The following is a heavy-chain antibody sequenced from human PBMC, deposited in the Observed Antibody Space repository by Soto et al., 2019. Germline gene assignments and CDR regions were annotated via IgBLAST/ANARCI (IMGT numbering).Heavy chain of an antibody. Sequence: ASVKVSWKASGFTFTNYGFSWGRQAPGQRAEWMGWINVYNGNTKYAQKVQGRVTMTTDTSTSTAYMELRSLRSDDTAVYYCARGVGSGSYYNQYNWFDPWGQGTLVTVSS. J-gene: IGHJ5*02. CDR1: GFTFTNYG. D-gene: IGHD3-10*01. CDR2: INVYNGNT. CDR3: ARGVGSGSYYNQYNWFDP. V-gene: IGHV1-18*01.